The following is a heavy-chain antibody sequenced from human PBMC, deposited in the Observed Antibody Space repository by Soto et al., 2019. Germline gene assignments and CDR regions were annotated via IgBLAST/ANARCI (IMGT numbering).Heavy chain of an antibody. CDR2: IIPIFGTA. CDR1: GGTFSSYA. D-gene: IGHD4-4*01. Sequence: ASVKVSCKASGGTFSSYAISWVRQAPGQGLEWMGGIIPIFGTANYAQKFQGRVTITADESTSTAYMELSSLRSEDTAVYYCARDMTTVTTGAFDIWGQGTMVTV. CDR3: ARDMTTVTTGAFDI. V-gene: IGHV1-69*13. J-gene: IGHJ3*02.